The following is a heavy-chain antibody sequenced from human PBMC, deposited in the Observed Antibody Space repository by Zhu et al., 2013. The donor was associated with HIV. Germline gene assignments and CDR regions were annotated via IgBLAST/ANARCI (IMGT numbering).Heavy chain of an antibody. CDR3: ARATPSFDSRRAHYYYYAMDV. D-gene: IGHD2-2*01. Sequence: QVQLVQSEAEVKKPGASVKVSCKASGYSFTGYWIHWVRQAPGQGLEWMGWLNPNSGGANYAQRFQDRVTMTRDTSISTAYMEMSRLRSDDTAVYYCARATPSFDSRRAHYYYYAMDVWGQGTTVTVSS. CDR2: LNPNSGGA. J-gene: IGHJ6*02. CDR1: GYSFTGYW. V-gene: IGHV1-2*02.